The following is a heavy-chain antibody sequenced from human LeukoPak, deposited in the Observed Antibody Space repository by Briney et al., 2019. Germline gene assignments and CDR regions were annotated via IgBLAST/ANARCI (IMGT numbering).Heavy chain of an antibody. V-gene: IGHV4-34*01. CDR1: GGSFSGYY. D-gene: IGHD1-7*01. J-gene: IGHJ5*02. CDR3: ARGQVMDWNYRGWFDP. CDR2: INHSGST. Sequence: SETLSLTCAVYGGSFSGYYWSWIRQPPGKGLEWIGEINHSGSTNYNPSLKSRVTISVDTSKNQFSLQLNSVTPEDTAVYYCARGQVMDWNYRGWFDPWGQGTLVTVSS.